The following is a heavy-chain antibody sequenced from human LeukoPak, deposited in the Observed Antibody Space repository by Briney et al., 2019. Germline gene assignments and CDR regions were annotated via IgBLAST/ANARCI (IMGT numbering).Heavy chain of an antibody. CDR3: SRGGQRAGYAFDI. CDR2: LHTAGDA. V-gene: IGHV3-13*01. J-gene: IGHJ3*02. Sequence: GGSLRLSCAASGFTFNDYDMHRVRQVTGKGLEWVSSLHTAGDAHYSVSVRGRFIISRGRSKTSFYLQMNSLRAEDSAMYYCSRGGQRAGYAFDIWGQGAVVTVSS. CDR1: GFTFNDYD.